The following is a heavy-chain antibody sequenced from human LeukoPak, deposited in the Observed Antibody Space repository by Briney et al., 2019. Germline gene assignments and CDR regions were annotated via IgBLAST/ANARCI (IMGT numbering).Heavy chain of an antibody. CDR2: IYTSGST. CDR1: GASISSYY. V-gene: IGHV4-4*07. D-gene: IGHD2-8*01. J-gene: IGHJ4*02. CDR3: ARGREDIKLMLYAYYFDY. Sequence: PSGTLSLTCTVSGASISSYYWSWIRQPAGKGLEWIGRIYTSGSTNYNPSLKSRVTMSVDTSKNQFSLKLSSVTAADTAVYYCARGREDIKLMLYAYYFDYWGQGTLVTVSS.